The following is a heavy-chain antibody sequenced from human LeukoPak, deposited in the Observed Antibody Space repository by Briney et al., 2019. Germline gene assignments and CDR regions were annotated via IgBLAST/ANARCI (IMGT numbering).Heavy chain of an antibody. Sequence: GGSLRLSCAASGFTFSSYSMNWVRQAPGKGLEWVSSISSSSSYIYYAVSVKGRFTISRDNAKNSLYLQMNSLRAEDTAVYYCARDEGYSYGYFNYWGQGTLVTVSS. D-gene: IGHD5-18*01. CDR2: ISSSSSYI. CDR3: ARDEGYSYGYFNY. V-gene: IGHV3-21*01. J-gene: IGHJ4*02. CDR1: GFTFSSYS.